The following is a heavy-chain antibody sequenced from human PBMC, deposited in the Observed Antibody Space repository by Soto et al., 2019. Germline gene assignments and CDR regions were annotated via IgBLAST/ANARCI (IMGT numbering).Heavy chain of an antibody. CDR2: IYHSGST. V-gene: IGHV4-30-2*01. Sequence: ASETLSLTCAVSGGSISSGGYSWSWIRQPPGKGLEWIGYIYHSGSTYYNPSLKSRVTISVDRSKNQFSLKLSSVTAADTAVYYCARVGYSRVRYSGFGELVETNWFDPWGQGTLVTVSS. CDR3: ARVGYSRVRYSGFGELVETNWFDP. D-gene: IGHD3-10*01. J-gene: IGHJ5*02. CDR1: GGSISSGGYS.